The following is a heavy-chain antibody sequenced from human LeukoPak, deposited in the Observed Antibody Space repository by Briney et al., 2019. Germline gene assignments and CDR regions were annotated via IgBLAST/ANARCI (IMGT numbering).Heavy chain of an antibody. J-gene: IGHJ6*03. CDR1: GYTFTGYY. D-gene: IGHD3-16*02. Sequence: ASVKVSCKASGYTFTGYYMHWVRQAPGQGLEWMGWINPNSGGTNYAQKLQGRVTMTTDTSTSTAYMELRSLRSDDTAVYYCARNAGVPQFEITFGGVIADYYYYYMDVWGKGTTVTISS. V-gene: IGHV1-2*02. CDR2: INPNSGGT. CDR3: ARNAGVPQFEITFGGVIADYYYYYMDV.